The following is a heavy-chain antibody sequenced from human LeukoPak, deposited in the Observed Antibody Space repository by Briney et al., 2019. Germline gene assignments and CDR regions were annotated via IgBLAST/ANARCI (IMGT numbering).Heavy chain of an antibody. CDR3: VRDYQFIQEV. Sequence: GGSLRLSCAASGFTFSSYAMSWVRQAPGKGLMWVSLISTDGKSTRYAESVKGRFTISRDNAKNALYLQMDILRVEDTALYFCVRDYQFIQEVWGQGTTVTVSS. CDR1: GFTFSSYA. CDR2: ISTDGKST. V-gene: IGHV3-74*01. J-gene: IGHJ6*02. D-gene: IGHD2-2*01.